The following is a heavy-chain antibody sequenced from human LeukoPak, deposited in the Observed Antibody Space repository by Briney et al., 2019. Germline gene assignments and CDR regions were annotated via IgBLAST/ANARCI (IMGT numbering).Heavy chain of an antibody. J-gene: IGHJ4*02. D-gene: IGHD3-10*01. CDR2: IFHTGST. CDR3: ARGRPPTEAGSGSYYSWRRTRSVQFDY. V-gene: IGHV4-30-2*01. Sequence: SETLSLTCAVSGGSISSGDYSWSWIRQPPGKGPEWMGYIFHTGSTYYNPSLKSRVTISLDMSTNQFSLRLSSVTAADTAVYYCARGRPPTEAGSGSYYSWRRTRSVQFDYWGQGTLVTVSS. CDR1: GGSISSGDYS.